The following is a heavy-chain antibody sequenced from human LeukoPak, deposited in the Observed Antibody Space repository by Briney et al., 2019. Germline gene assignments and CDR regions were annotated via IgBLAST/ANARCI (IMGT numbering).Heavy chain of an antibody. V-gene: IGHV3-48*03. Sequence: GGSLRLSCAASGFTLRDHEMTWVRQAPGEGLEWISYISTNGDVIYYSDSVKGRFTISRDNAKNSLYLQMNSLRAEDTAVYFCARDYYGDDHWGQGTLVTVSS. CDR3: ARDYYGDDH. J-gene: IGHJ4*02. D-gene: IGHD3-10*01. CDR2: ISTNGDVI. CDR1: GFTLRDHE.